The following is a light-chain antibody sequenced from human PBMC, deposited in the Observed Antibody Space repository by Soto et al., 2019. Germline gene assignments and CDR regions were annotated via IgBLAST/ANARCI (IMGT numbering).Light chain of an antibody. V-gene: IGKV3-15*01. Sequence: EIVMTQSPATLSVSPGERATLSCRASQSVSYNLAWYQQKPGQAPRLLIYAASARATGIPARFSGSGSGTEFTLTISSLQSEEFAVYYCQQYNNWLTWTFGQGTRVEIK. CDR2: AAS. J-gene: IGKJ1*01. CDR1: QSVSYN. CDR3: QQYNNWLTWT.